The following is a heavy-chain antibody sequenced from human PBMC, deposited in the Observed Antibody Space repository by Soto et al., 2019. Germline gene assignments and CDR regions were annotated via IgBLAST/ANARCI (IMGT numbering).Heavy chain of an antibody. CDR3: AKEFPRLGELNV. CDR2: ISYDGSNK. CDR1: GFTFSSYG. Sequence: QVQLVESGGGVVQPGRSLRLSCAASGFTFSSYGMHWVRQAPGKGLEWVAVISYDGSNKYYADSVKGRFTISRDNSKNTLYLQMNSLRAEDTAVYYCAKEFPRLGELNVWGQGTTVTVS. J-gene: IGHJ6*02. V-gene: IGHV3-30*18. D-gene: IGHD3-16*01.